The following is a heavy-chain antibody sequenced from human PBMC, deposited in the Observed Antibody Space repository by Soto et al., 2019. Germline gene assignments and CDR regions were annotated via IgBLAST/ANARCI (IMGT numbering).Heavy chain of an antibody. CDR1: GFSFSHTW. CDR2: IKQKDEGGTP. Sequence: EVHLVESGGSLVKPGESLRLSCATSGFSFSHTWMNWVRQAPVKGLEWVGRIKQKDEGGTPDYAAPVKGRFTISRDGSKHKLDLQMNSLQTEGTAVYYCTTDLYKDISGCDPRKFDHWGQGTLVTVSS. J-gene: IGHJ4*02. V-gene: IGHV3-15*07. D-gene: IGHD3-22*01. CDR3: TTDLYKDISGCDPRKFDH.